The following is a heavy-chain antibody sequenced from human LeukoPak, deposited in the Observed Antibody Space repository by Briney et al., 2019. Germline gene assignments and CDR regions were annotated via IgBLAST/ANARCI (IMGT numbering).Heavy chain of an antibody. J-gene: IGHJ4*02. D-gene: IGHD3-22*01. CDR1: GYTFTSYG. Sequence: ASVKVSCKASGYTFTSYGISWVRQAPGQGLEWMGWISAYNGNTNYAQKLQGRVTMTTDTPTSTAYMELRSLRSDDTAVYYCAREANDDSSGYYYFDYWGQGTLVTVSS. CDR2: ISAYNGNT. CDR3: AREANDDSSGYYYFDY. V-gene: IGHV1-18*01.